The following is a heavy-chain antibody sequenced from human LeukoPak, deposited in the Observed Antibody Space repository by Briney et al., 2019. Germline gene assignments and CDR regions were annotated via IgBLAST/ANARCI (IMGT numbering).Heavy chain of an antibody. CDR3: AKDPFFRRWNYLQNWFVP. J-gene: IGHJ5*02. Sequence: GGSLRPSCAASGLTFSSYWMSWVRQAPGKGLEWVANIKQDGSEKYYVDSVKGRFTISRDNSKNTLYLQMNSLRAEDTAVYYCAKDPFFRRWNYLQNWFVPWGQGTLVTVSS. CDR2: IKQDGSEK. D-gene: IGHD1-7*01. V-gene: IGHV3-7*03. CDR1: GLTFSSYW.